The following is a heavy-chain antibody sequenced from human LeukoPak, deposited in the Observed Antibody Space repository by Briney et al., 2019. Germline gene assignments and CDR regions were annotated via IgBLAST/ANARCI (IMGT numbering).Heavy chain of an antibody. J-gene: IGHJ3*02. V-gene: IGHV4-59*01. Sequence: SETLSLTCTVSGDSINNYFWSWIRQPPGKGLEWVGYIYYSGSTNYNPSLKSRVTISVDTSKNQFSLKLSSVTAADTAVYYCARHYGRDAFDIWGQGTMVTVSS. D-gene: IGHD3-10*01. CDR3: ARHYGRDAFDI. CDR1: GDSINNYF. CDR2: IYYSGST.